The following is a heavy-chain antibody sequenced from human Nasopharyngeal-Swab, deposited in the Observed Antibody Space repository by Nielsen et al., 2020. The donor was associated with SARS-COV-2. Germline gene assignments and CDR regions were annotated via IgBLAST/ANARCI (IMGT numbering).Heavy chain of an antibody. CDR2: IGDKDHNYAT. CDR3: TTDFYFDY. J-gene: IGHJ4*02. V-gene: IGHV3-73*01. CDR1: GFVFRASA. Sequence: GESLKISCAASGFVFRASAMHWVRQASGKGLEWLGQIGDKDHNYATTYGASVKGRFTISRDDSKNMAFLQMDSLKTEDTALYYCTTDFYFDYWGQGTLVTVSS.